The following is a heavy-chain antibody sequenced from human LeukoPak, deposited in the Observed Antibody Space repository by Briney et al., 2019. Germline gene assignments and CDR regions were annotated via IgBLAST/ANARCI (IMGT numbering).Heavy chain of an antibody. D-gene: IGHD4-17*01. Sequence: GGSPRLSCAASGFTFSSYGMHWVRQAPGKGLEWVAFIWYDGSNKYYADSVKGRFTISRDNSKNTLYLQMNSLRAEDTAVYYCGNDYGDYWGQGTLVTVSS. CDR1: GFTFSSYG. CDR2: IWYDGSNK. CDR3: GNDYGDY. V-gene: IGHV3-30*02. J-gene: IGHJ4*02.